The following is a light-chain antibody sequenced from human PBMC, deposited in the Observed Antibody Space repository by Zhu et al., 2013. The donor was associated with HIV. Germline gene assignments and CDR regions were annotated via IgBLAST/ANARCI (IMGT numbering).Light chain of an antibody. V-gene: IGKV2D-29*01. J-gene: IGKJ2*01. CDR3: MQGLQVPYT. Sequence: IVMTQTPVSLSVTPGQPASISCKSSHNLLHSDGRTYLYWYLRKSGQPPQLLIYEVSNRLSGVPERFSGGGSGTDFTLKISRVEAEDVGVYYCMQGLQVPYTFGQGT. CDR2: EVS. CDR1: HNLLHSDGRTY.